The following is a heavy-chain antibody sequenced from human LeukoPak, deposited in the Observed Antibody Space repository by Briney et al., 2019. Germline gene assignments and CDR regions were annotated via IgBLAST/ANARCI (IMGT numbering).Heavy chain of an antibody. J-gene: IGHJ4*02. CDR2: ISYDGSNK. Sequence: GGSLRLSCVASGFPFSSYWMTWVRQAPGKGLEWVAVISYDGSNKYYADSVKGRFTISRDNSKNTLYLQMNSLRAEDTAVYYCARGYSYGPLDYWGQGTLVTVSS. CDR3: ARGYSYGPLDY. V-gene: IGHV3-30*03. D-gene: IGHD5-18*01. CDR1: GFPFSSYW.